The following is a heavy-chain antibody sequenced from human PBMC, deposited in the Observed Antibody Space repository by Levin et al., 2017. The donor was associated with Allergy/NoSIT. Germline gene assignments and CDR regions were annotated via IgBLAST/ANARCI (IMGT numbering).Heavy chain of an antibody. J-gene: IGHJ4*02. CDR2: ISYDGSNK. CDR1: GFTFSSYA. Sequence: GESLKISCAASGFTFSSYAMHWVRQAPGKGLEWVAVISYDGSNKYYADSVKGRFTISRDNSKNTLYLQMNSLRAEDTAVYYCARETEDSSGPNNPTYYFDYWGQGTLVTVSS. V-gene: IGHV3-30*04. CDR3: ARETEDSSGPNNPTYYFDY. D-gene: IGHD6-19*01.